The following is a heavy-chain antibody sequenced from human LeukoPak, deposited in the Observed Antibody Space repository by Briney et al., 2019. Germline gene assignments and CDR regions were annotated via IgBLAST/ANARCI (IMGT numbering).Heavy chain of an antibody. V-gene: IGHV1-69*05. CDR1: GGTFRHHA. CDR2: TIPFLDTP. Sequence: SVKVSCKALGGTFRHHAVSWVRQAPGQGLEWMGGTIPFLDTPQYAQRFQGRLTITTDESTITAYMELNSLESDDTAVYYCAREKTGDGHNFNWFDPWGQGTLVTVSS. J-gene: IGHJ5*02. CDR3: AREKTGDGHNFNWFDP. D-gene: IGHD5-24*01.